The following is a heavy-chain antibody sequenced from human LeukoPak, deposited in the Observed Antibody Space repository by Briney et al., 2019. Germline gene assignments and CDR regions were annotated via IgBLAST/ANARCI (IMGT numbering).Heavy chain of an antibody. CDR1: GFSLSGYS. CDR3: ARDGEASGPDLDY. D-gene: IGHD3-10*01. CDR2: ISSSSDTI. J-gene: IGHJ4*02. V-gene: IGHV3-48*01. Sequence: LPGGSLRLSCEASGFSLSGYSINWVRQAPGKGLEWISYISSSSDTIYYADSVKDRFTISRDNAKNSLYLQMDSLRAEDTAVYYCARDGEASGPDLDYWGQGTLVTVSS.